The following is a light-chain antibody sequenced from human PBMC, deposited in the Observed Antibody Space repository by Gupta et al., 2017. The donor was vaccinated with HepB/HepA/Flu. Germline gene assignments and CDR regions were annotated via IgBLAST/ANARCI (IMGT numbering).Light chain of an antibody. J-gene: IGLJ1*01. CDR3: SSHSGSRNLGV. V-gene: IGLV2-8*01. CDR1: SSDLNYYNY. Sequence: QSALTQPPSASGSPGQSVTISCTGTSSDLNYYNYVSWYQQHPGKAPRLIIYEVNKRPSGVPDRFSGSKSGNTASLTVSGLQAEDEADYYCSSHSGSRNLGVFGTGTKVTVL. CDR2: EVN.